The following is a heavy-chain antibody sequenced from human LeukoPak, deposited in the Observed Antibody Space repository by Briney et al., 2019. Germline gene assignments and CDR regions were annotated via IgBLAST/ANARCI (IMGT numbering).Heavy chain of an antibody. CDR1: GLPFSNYY. J-gene: IGHJ4*02. V-gene: IGHV4-34*01. Sequence: SQTLSLTCAVSGLPFSNYYWSWVRQSPTKGMEWIGEIKQSGYTNYNPTLKSRVTISIDTSKNQSSLMVPSVTAPDTGVYYCTRAVAGHPDWGQGTLVYVSS. CDR2: IKQSGYT. CDR3: TRAVAGHPD. D-gene: IGHD6-19*01.